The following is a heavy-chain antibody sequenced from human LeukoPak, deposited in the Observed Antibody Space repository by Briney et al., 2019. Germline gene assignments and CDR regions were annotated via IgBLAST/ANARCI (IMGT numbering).Heavy chain of an antibody. CDR2: IYYSGST. CDR1: GGSISSYY. J-gene: IGHJ3*02. V-gene: IGHV4-59*01. Sequence: SETLSLTCTVPGGSISSYYWSWIRQPPGKGLEWIGYIYYSGSTNYNPSLKSRVTISVDTSKNQFSLKLSSVTAADTAVYYCARVGTNEDAFDIWGQGTMVTVSS. CDR3: ARVGTNEDAFDI. D-gene: IGHD4/OR15-4a*01.